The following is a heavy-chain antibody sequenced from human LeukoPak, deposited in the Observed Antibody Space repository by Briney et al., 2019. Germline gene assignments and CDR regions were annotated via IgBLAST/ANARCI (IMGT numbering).Heavy chain of an antibody. CDR1: GGSFSGYY. D-gene: IGHD3-3*01. J-gene: IGHJ6*02. CDR3: ARLYYDFWSGYYSGYYYGMDV. V-gene: IGHV4-34*01. CDR2: INHSGST. Sequence: PSETLSLTCAVYGGSFSGYYWSWIRQPPGKGLEWIGEINHSGSTNYNPSLKSRVTISVDTSKNQFSLKLSSVTAADTAVYYCARLYYDFWSGYYSGYYYGMDVWGQGTTVTVSS.